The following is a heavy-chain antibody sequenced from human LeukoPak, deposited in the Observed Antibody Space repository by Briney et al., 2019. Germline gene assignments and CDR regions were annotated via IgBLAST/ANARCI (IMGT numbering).Heavy chain of an antibody. CDR2: ISSRTSDT. Sequence: PGGSLRLSCAASGXTFSDYYMSWIRQAPGKGLEWVSYISSRTSDTNYVDSVKGRFTISRDNAKNSLYLHMNSLRAEDTAVYYCTRVGSSGSVDYWGQGTLVTVSS. CDR3: TRVGSSGSVDY. CDR1: GXTFSDYY. J-gene: IGHJ4*02. D-gene: IGHD1-1*01. V-gene: IGHV3-11*06.